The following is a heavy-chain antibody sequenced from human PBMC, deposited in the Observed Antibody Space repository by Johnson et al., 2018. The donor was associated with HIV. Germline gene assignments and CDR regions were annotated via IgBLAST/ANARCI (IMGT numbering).Heavy chain of an antibody. CDR2: IGTAGDT. Sequence: EVQLVESGGGVVQPGRSLRLSCAASGFTFSSYDMHWVRQATGKGLEWVSAIGTAGDTYYPGSVKGRFTISRDNSKNTLYLQLNSLRAEDTDVYYCARDRGLRWFHDAFDIWGQGTMVTVSA. CDR3: ARDRGLRWFHDAFDI. J-gene: IGHJ3*02. V-gene: IGHV3-13*01. D-gene: IGHD4-23*01. CDR1: GFTFSSYD.